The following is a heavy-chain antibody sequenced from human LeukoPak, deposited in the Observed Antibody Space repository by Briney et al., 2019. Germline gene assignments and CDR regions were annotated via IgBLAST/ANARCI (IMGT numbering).Heavy chain of an antibody. CDR3: ARNPVEMTTVTPFDY. CDR1: GGSFSGYY. CDR2: INHSGST. V-gene: IGHV4-34*01. D-gene: IGHD4-17*01. J-gene: IGHJ4*02. Sequence: SETLSLTCAVYGGSFSGYYWSRIRQPPGKGLEWIGEINHSGSTNYNPSLKSRVTISVDTSKNQFSLKLSSVTAADTAVYYCARNPVEMTTVTPFDYWGQGTLVTVS.